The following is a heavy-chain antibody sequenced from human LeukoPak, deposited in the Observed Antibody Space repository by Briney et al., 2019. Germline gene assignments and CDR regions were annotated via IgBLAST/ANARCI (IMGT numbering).Heavy chain of an antibody. J-gene: IGHJ5*02. D-gene: IGHD6-13*01. CDR3: ARDHQQLGNWFDP. CDR1: GFTFSSYS. Sequence: PGGSLRLSCAASGFTFSSYSMNWVRQAPGKGLEWVSSISSSSSYICYADSVKGRFTISRDNAKNSLYLQMNSLRAEDTAVYHCARDHQQLGNWFDPWGQGTLVTVSS. V-gene: IGHV3-21*01. CDR2: ISSSSSYI.